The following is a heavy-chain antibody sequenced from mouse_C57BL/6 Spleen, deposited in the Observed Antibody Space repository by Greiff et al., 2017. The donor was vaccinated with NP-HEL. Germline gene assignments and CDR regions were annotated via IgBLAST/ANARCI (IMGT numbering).Heavy chain of an antibody. CDR1: GYAFSSYW. J-gene: IGHJ4*01. V-gene: IGHV1-80*01. D-gene: IGHD2-5*01. CDR2: IYPGDGDT. CDR3: ARKGVIVTKAMDY. Sequence: VKLMESGAELVKPGASVKISCKASGYAFSSYWMNWVKQRPGKGLEWIGQIYPGDGDTNYNGKFKGKATLTADKSSSTAYMQLSSLTSEDSAVYFCARKGVIVTKAMDYWGQGTSVTVSS.